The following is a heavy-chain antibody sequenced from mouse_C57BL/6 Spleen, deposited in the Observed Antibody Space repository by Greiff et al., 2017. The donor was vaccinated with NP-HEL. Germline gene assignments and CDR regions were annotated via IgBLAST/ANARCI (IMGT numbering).Heavy chain of an antibody. Sequence: VQLQQSGAELVRPGASVKLSCTASGFNITDYYMHWVKQRPEQGLEWIGRIDPEDGDTEYAPKFKGKATMTADTSSITAYLQLSSLTSEDTAVYYCTTTSYDAYYFDYWGQGTTLTVSS. J-gene: IGHJ2*01. D-gene: IGHD2-3*01. CDR3: TTTSYDAYYFDY. CDR1: GFNITDYY. CDR2: IDPEDGDT. V-gene: IGHV14-1*01.